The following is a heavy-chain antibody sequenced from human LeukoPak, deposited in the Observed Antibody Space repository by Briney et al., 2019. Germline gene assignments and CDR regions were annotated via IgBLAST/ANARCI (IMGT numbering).Heavy chain of an antibody. CDR2: IYTGGST. V-gene: IGHV3-53*01. CDR3: ARDLGSNWFDP. CDR1: GFTVSSNY. J-gene: IGHJ5*02. Sequence: GGSLRLSCAASGFTVSSNYMNWVRQAPGKGLEWVSVIYTGGSTYYADSVKGQFTISRDNSRNTVYLQMSSLRAEDTAVYYCARDLGSNWFDPWGQGTLVTVSS.